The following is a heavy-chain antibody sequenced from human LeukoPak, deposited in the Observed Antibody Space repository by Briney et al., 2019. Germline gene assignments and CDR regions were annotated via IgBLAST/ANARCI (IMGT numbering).Heavy chain of an antibody. V-gene: IGHV3-48*02. CDR2: ISSGSSTI. D-gene: IGHD3-10*01. Sequence: GGSLRLSCAASGFTFSSFSMNWVRQAPGKGLEWVSYISSGSSTIYYADSVKGRFTISRDNAKNSLYLQVNSLRDEDTAVYYCARAGGLLWFGEVLESSDAFHIWGQETMVTVSS. J-gene: IGHJ3*02. CDR1: GFTFSSFS. CDR3: ARAGGLLWFGEVLESSDAFHI.